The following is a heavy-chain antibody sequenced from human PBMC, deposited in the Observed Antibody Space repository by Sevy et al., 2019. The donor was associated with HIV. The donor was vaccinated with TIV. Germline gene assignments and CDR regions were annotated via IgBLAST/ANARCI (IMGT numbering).Heavy chain of an antibody. J-gene: IGHJ4*02. Sequence: LSLTCAASGFTFSSYAMSWVRQAPGKGLEWVSAISGSGGSTYYADSVKGRFTISRDNSKNTLYLQMNSLRAEDTGRGRFTISGEISKKRRFLQMNGLRAGDTAVYYCAKDHPRPTIPMITFGGVSSAGYFDYWGQGTLVTVSS. D-gene: IGHD3-22*01. V-gene: IGHV3-23*01. CDR3: TISGEISKKRRFLQMNGLRAGDTAVYYCAKDHPRPTIPMITFGGVSSAGYFDY. CDR2: ISGSGGST. CDR1: GFTFSSYA.